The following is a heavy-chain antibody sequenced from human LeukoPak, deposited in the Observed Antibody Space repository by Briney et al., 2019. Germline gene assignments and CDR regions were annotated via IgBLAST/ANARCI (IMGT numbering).Heavy chain of an antibody. D-gene: IGHD3-16*01. CDR2: INPSGGST. J-gene: IGHJ4*02. V-gene: IGHV1-46*01. CDR3: ARAPERGNYFDY. Sequence: ASVTVSCKASGYTFTSYYMHWVRQAPGQGLQWMGIINPSGGSTTYAQEFHGRVTMTRDTSTSTVYMELSSLRSEDTAVYYCARAPERGNYFDYWGQGTLVTVS. CDR1: GYTFTSYY.